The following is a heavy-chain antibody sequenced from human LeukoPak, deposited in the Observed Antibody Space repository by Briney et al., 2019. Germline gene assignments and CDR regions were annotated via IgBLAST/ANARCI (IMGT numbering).Heavy chain of an antibody. CDR1: GGSINSYY. J-gene: IGHJ6*03. D-gene: IGHD6-19*01. CDR3: ATRTAKDSSGWYYYYYYYMDV. Sequence: PSETLSLTCTVSGGSINSYYWSWIRQPPGKGLEWIGYIYYSGSTNYNPSLESRVTISVDTSKNQFSLKLSSVTAADTAVYYCATRTAKDSSGWYYYYYYYMDVWGKGTTVTVSS. V-gene: IGHV4-59*01. CDR2: IYYSGST.